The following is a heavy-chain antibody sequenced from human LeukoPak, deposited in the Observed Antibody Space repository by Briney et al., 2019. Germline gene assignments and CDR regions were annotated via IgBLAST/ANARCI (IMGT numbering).Heavy chain of an antibody. CDR2: ISGSGGST. CDR3: AKLPRYCGSTSCSYFDY. Sequence: GGSLRLSCAASGFTFSTYSMNWVRQAPGKGLEWVSAISGSGGSTYYADSVKGRFTISRDNSKNTLYLQMNSLRAEDTAVYYCAKLPRYCGSTSCSYFDYWGQGTLVTVSS. V-gene: IGHV3-23*01. D-gene: IGHD2-2*01. J-gene: IGHJ4*02. CDR1: GFTFSTYS.